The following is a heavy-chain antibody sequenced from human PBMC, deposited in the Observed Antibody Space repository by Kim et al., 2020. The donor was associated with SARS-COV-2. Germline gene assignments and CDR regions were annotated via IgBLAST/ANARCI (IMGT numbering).Heavy chain of an antibody. CDR3: AREEIYYYDSSGYPFDY. V-gene: IGHV3-21*04. D-gene: IGHD3-22*01. CDR1: GFTFSSYS. Sequence: GGSLRLSCAASGFTFSSYSMNWVRQAPGKGLEWVSSISSSSSYIYYADSVKGRFTISRDNAKNSLYLQMNSLRAEDTAVYYCAREEIYYYDSSGYPFDYWGQGTLVTVSS. J-gene: IGHJ4*02. CDR2: ISSSSSYI.